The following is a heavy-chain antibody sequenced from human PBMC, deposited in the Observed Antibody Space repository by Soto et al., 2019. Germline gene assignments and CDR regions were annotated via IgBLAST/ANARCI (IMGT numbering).Heavy chain of an antibody. D-gene: IGHD1-20*01. CDR1: GASISDSYYY. Sequence: SETLSLTCAVSGASISDSYYYWAWLRQSPGKGPEWIGSVFYTGFTSYNPSLESRVSVSVDTSKSQFSLKLSAVTAADTAVYYCATSRKGYNWNYFDHWGQGALVTVSS. CDR3: ATSRKGYNWNYFDH. J-gene: IGHJ4*02. CDR2: VFYTGFT. V-gene: IGHV4-39*01.